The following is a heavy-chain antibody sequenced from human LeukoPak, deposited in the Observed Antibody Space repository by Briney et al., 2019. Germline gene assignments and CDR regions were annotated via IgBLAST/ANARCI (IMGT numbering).Heavy chain of an antibody. J-gene: IGHJ5*02. V-gene: IGHV4-39*07. Sequence: SETLSLTCTVSGGSISSSSYYWGWIRQPPGKGLEWIGSIYYGGSTYYNPSLKSRVTISVDTSKNQFSLKLSSVTAADTAVYYCARDRGYCSSTSCYGHNWFDPWGQGTLVTVSS. D-gene: IGHD2-2*01. CDR3: ARDRGYCSSTSCYGHNWFDP. CDR1: GGSISSSSYY. CDR2: IYYGGST.